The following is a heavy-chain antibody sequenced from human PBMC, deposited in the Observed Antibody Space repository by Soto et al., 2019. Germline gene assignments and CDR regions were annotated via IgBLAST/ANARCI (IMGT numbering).Heavy chain of an antibody. Sequence: EGQLVESGGDVVQPGGSLRLSCVTSGFIFSKAYMIWVRQAPGKGLEWVGFIKSYADGETTDYSAPVKGRFTISRDDSKSTLFLQMNSLETEDTAVYYCFSSGYYRTDYWGQGTLVTVSS. J-gene: IGHJ4*02. D-gene: IGHD3-22*01. CDR1: GFIFSKAY. V-gene: IGHV3-15*07. CDR3: FSSGYYRTDY. CDR2: IKSYADGETT.